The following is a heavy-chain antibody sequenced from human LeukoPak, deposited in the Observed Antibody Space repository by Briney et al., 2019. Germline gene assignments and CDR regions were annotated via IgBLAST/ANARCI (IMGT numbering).Heavy chain of an antibody. J-gene: IGHJ4*02. CDR1: GYTFTGYY. CDR3: ARESIYYYGSGSYSKTFDY. D-gene: IGHD3-10*01. V-gene: IGHV1-2*03. CDR2: INPNSGGT. Sequence: LGASVKVSCKASGYTFTGYYMHWVRQAPGQGLEWMGWINPNSGGTNYAQKFQGRVTMTRDTSISTAYMELSRLTSDDTAVYYCARESIYYYGSGSYSKTFDYWGQGTLVTVSS.